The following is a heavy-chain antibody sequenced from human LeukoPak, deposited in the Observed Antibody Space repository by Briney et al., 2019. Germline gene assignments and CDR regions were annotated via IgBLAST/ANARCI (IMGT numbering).Heavy chain of an antibody. J-gene: IGHJ4*02. CDR1: GFTFRSYA. Sequence: CGFTFRSYAMRWVRQAPGKGRDWLSSLSGRGLSPYYAHSVNAPFTISSDNSKNPLYLQMPSLSAADTAVYYCACGYDGAYYYWGQGTLVTVSS. CDR2: LSGRGLSP. CDR3: ACGYDGAYYY. D-gene: IGHD5-12*01. V-gene: IGHV3-23*01.